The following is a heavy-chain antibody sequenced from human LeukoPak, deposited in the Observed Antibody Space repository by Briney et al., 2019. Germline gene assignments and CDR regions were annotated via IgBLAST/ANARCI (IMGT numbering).Heavy chain of an antibody. V-gene: IGHV1-69*04. Sequence: ASVKVSCKASGGTFSSYAISWVRQAPGQGLEWMGRIIPIFGIANYAQKFQGRVTITADKSTSTAYMELSSLRSEDTAVYYCARDQYQYCSSTSCYYYFDYWGQGTLVTVSS. CDR1: GGTFSSYA. CDR3: ARDQYQYCSSTSCYYYFDY. D-gene: IGHD2-2*01. CDR2: IIPIFGIA. J-gene: IGHJ4*02.